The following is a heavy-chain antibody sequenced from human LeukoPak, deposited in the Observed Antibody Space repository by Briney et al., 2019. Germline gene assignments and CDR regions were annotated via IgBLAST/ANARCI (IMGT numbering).Heavy chain of an antibody. J-gene: IGHJ4*02. CDR3: ARDIYYDSSGYYGSVY. D-gene: IGHD3-22*01. Sequence: GGSLRLSCAASGFTFSSYWMSWVRQAPGKGLEWVANINQDGSEKYYVDSVKGRFTISRDNAKNSLYLQMNSLRAEDTAVYYCARDIYYDSSGYYGSVYWGQGTLVTVSS. CDR2: INQDGSEK. V-gene: IGHV3-7*01. CDR1: GFTFSSYW.